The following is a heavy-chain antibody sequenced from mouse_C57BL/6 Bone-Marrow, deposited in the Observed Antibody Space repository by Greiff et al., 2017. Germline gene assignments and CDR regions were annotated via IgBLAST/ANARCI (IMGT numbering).Heavy chain of an antibody. V-gene: IGHV5-4*01. J-gene: IGHJ2*01. D-gene: IGHD1-1*01. CDR3: ARELRTYFDY. CDR1: GFTFSSYA. CDR2: ISDGGSYT. Sequence: VKLKESGGGLVKPGGSLKLSCAASGFTFSSYAMSWVRQTPEKRLEWVATISDGGSYTYYPDNVKGRFTISRDNAKNNLYLQMSHLKSEDTAMYYCARELRTYFDYWGQGTTLTVSS.